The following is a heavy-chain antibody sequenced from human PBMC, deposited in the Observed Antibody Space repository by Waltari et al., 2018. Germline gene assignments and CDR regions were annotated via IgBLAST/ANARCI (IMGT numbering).Heavy chain of an antibody. CDR1: GFTVSSNY. Sequence: EVQLVESGGGLIQPGGSLRLSCAASGFTVSSNYMSWVRQAPGKGLEWVSVIFSGVSTYYADSVKGRFIISRDNSKNTLYLQMNSLRAEDTAVYYCARDRGIVVVPAAPYYYYYGMDVWGQGTTVTVSS. J-gene: IGHJ6*02. CDR3: ARDRGIVVVPAAPYYYYYGMDV. D-gene: IGHD2-2*01. V-gene: IGHV3-53*01. CDR2: IFSGVST.